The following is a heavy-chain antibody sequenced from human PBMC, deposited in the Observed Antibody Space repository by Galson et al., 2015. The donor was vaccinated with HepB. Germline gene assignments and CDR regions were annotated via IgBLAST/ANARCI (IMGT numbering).Heavy chain of an antibody. CDR2: IIPIFGTA. J-gene: IGHJ6*02. CDR3: ARPSGSYSPYYYYGMDV. D-gene: IGHD1-26*01. CDR1: GGTFSSYA. Sequence: SVKVSCKASGGTFSSYAISWVRQAPGQGLEWMGGIIPIFGTANYAQKFQGRVTITADESTSTAYMELSSLRSKDTAVYYCARPSGSYSPYYYYGMDVWDQGTTVTVSS. V-gene: IGHV1-69*13.